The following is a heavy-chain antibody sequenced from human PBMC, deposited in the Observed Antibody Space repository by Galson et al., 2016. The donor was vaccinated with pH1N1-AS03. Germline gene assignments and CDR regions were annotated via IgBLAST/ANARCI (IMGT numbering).Heavy chain of an antibody. J-gene: IGHJ4*02. Sequence: PALVIPTQTPTLTCSSSGFSLPTPGVCVTCVRQPPRKAMEWLAKIESYHYKYYTTSLKTRLTISKDTSKNQVVLTMANMDSVDTAAYYCARVWGAAAGYFDYWGPGNLVVVSS. CDR1: GFSLPTPGVC. CDR2: IESYHYK. D-gene: IGHD6-13*01. V-gene: IGHV2-70*20. CDR3: ARVWGAAAGYFDY.